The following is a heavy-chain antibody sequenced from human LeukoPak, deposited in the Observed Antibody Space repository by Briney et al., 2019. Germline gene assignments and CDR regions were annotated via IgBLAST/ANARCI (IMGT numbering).Heavy chain of an antibody. CDR1: GFTFSSYA. CDR2: ISYDGSNK. D-gene: IGHD5-18*01. J-gene: IGHJ4*02. V-gene: IGHV3-30-3*01. Sequence: PGGSLRLSCAASGFTFSSYAMRWVRQAPGKGLEWVAVISYDGSNKYYADSVKGRFTISRDNSKNTLYLQMNSLRAEDTAVYYCARDLGQLWFFDYWGQGTLVTVSS. CDR3: ARDLGQLWFFDY.